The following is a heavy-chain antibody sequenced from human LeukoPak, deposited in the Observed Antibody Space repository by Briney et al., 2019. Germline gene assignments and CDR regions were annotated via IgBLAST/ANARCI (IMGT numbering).Heavy chain of an antibody. CDR1: GYSLSSGYS. D-gene: IGHD6-13*01. CDR3: ARHSTSSTTDAFDI. V-gene: IGHV4-38-2*01. CDR2: IYHSGST. Sequence: SETLSLTCAVSGYSLSSGYSWGWIRQPPGKGLEWIGSIYHSGSTYYNPSIKSRVTISVDTSKNQFSLKLSSVTAADTAVYYCARHSTSSTTDAFDIWGQGTMVTVSS. J-gene: IGHJ3*02.